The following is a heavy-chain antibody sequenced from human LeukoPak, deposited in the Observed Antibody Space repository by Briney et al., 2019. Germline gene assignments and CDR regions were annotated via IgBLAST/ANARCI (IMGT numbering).Heavy chain of an antibody. J-gene: IGHJ4*02. CDR3: ARGGSSYRFDY. Sequence: SETLSLTCTVSGGFISSYYWSWIRQPPGKGLEWIGYIYYSGSTNYNPSLKSRVTISVDTSKNQFSLKLSSVTAADTAVYYCARGGSSYRFDYWGQGTLVTVSS. D-gene: IGHD6-13*01. CDR2: IYYSGST. CDR1: GGFISSYY. V-gene: IGHV4-59*01.